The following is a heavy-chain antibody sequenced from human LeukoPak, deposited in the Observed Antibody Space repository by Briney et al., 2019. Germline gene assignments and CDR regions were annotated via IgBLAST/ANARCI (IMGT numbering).Heavy chain of an antibody. J-gene: IGHJ4*02. CDR2: IIPIFGTA. V-gene: IGHV1-69*06. CDR1: GGTYSSYA. Sequence: SVKVSCKASGGTYSSYAISWVRQAPGQGLEWMGGIIPIFGTADYAQKFQGRVTITADKSTSTAYMELSSLRSEDTAVYYCARGDTAMVLDYWGQGTLVTVSS. CDR3: ARGDTAMVLDY. D-gene: IGHD5-18*01.